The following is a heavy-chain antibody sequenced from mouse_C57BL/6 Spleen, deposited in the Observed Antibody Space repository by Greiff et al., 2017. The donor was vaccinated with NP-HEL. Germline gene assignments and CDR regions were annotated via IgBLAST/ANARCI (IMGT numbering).Heavy chain of an antibody. CDR1: GFTFSDYY. D-gene: IGHD1-1*01. V-gene: IGHV5-12*01. CDR2: ISNGGGST. Sequence: DVMLVESGGGLVQPGGSLKLSCAASGFTFSDYYMYWVRQTPEKRLEWVAYISNGGGSTYYPDTVKGRFTISRDNAKNTLYLQMSRLKSEDTAMYYCARRSYEGYFDVWGTGTTVTVSS. J-gene: IGHJ1*03. CDR3: ARRSYEGYFDV.